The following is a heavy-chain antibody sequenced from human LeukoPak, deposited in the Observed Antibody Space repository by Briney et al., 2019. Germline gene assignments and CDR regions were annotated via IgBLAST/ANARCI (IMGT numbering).Heavy chain of an antibody. CDR2: IYISGST. CDR1: GGSISSYY. D-gene: IGHD2-8*01. V-gene: IGHV4-4*07. J-gene: IGHJ3*02. Sequence: SETLSLTCTVSGGSISSYYWSWIRQPAGKGLEWIGRIYISGSTNYNLSLKSRVTMSVDTSKNQFSLRLSSVTAADTAVYLCAGLEGYCTNAVCYSTFDIWGQGTMVTVSS. CDR3: AGLEGYCTNAVCYSTFDI.